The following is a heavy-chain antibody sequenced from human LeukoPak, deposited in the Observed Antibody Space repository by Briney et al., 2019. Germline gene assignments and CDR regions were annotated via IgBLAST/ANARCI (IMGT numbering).Heavy chain of an antibody. Sequence: GGSLRLSCAASRFTFSSFAMTWVRQAPGKGLEWVSTVSGSAGRTDYADSVKGRFTISRDNLKNTLYLQMNGLRAEDTAVYYCAKNRGHCVDGVCHNYYYMDVWGRGTTVTVSS. J-gene: IGHJ6*03. D-gene: IGHD2-8*02. CDR2: VSGSAGRT. CDR3: AKNRGHCVDGVCHNYYYMDV. V-gene: IGHV3-23*01. CDR1: RFTFSSFA.